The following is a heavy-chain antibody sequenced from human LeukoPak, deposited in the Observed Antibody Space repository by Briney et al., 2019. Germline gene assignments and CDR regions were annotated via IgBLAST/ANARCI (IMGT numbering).Heavy chain of an antibody. Sequence: SQTQSLICTVSGGSISTDYWSWSRQPPGNGLEWIGYISYSGSTNYNPSLRSRVTISVDTSKYQFSLRLSSVTAADTAVYYCARCPLTSEYNAIDVWGQGTTVTVSS. J-gene: IGHJ6*02. V-gene: IGHV4-59*01. CDR3: ARCPLTSEYNAIDV. CDR2: ISYSGST. D-gene: IGHD6-6*01. CDR1: GGSISTDY.